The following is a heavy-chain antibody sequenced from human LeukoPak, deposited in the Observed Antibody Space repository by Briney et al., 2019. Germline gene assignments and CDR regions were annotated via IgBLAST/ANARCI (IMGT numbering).Heavy chain of an antibody. D-gene: IGHD1-1*01. CDR1: GFTFSSYA. CDR2: INRDGSDK. J-gene: IGHJ4*02. CDR3: ATETTGDFDY. V-gene: IGHV3-7*01. Sequence: GGSLRLSCAASGFTFSSYAMTWVRQAPGKGLEWVANINRDGSDKYYLNSVKGRFTISRDNAKNSLYLQMNSLRAEDSALYYCATETTGDFDYWGLGTLVTVSS.